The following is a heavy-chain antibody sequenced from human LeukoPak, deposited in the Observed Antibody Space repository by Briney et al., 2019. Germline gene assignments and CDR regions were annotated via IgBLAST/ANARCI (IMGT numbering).Heavy chain of an antibody. V-gene: IGHV4-31*03. J-gene: IGHJ3*02. Sequence: SETLSLTCTVSGGSISSGGYYWSWIRQHPGKGLEWIGYIYYSGSTYYNPSLKSRVTISVDTSKNQFSLKLSSVTAADTAVYYCARDYYDSSGYYYRGEEAGFDIWGQGTMVAVSS. D-gene: IGHD3-22*01. CDR2: IYYSGST. CDR3: ARDYYDSSGYYYRGEEAGFDI. CDR1: GGSISSGGYY.